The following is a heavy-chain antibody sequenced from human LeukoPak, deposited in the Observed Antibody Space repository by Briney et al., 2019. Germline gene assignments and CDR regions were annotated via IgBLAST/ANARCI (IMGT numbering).Heavy chain of an antibody. CDR2: ISWNSRSI. CDR3: AKDLGMAVGSPHY. CDR1: GFTFDDYA. J-gene: IGHJ4*02. Sequence: GGSLRLSCAASGFTFDDYAMHWVRQAPGKGLAWVSGISWNSRSIGYADSVKGRFTISRDNAKNSLYLQMNSLRAEDTALYYCAKDLGMAVGSPHYWGQGTLVTVSS. V-gene: IGHV3-9*01. D-gene: IGHD6-19*01.